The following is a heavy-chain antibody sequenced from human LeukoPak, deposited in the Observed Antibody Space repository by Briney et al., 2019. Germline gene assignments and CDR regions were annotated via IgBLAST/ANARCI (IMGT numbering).Heavy chain of an antibody. CDR2: INSDGSST. J-gene: IGHJ4*02. D-gene: IGHD5-12*01. CDR3: ARLGSYSGYDNYFDY. Sequence: GGSLRLSCAASGFTFSSYWMHWVREAPGKGLVWVSRINSDGSSTSYADSVKGRFTISRDNAKNTLYLQMNSLRAEDTAVYYCARLGSYSGYDNYFDYWGQRTLVTVSS. V-gene: IGHV3-74*01. CDR1: GFTFSSYW.